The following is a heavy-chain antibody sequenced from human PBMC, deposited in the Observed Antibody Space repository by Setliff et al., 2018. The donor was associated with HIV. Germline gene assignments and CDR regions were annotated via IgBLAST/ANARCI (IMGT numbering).Heavy chain of an antibody. V-gene: IGHV7-4-1*02. J-gene: IGHJ4*02. Sequence: ASVKVSCKTSGYMFSLYGIHWLRQAPGQNLEWMGWINTETGNPMYAPGFTGRSVLSLDTSVSAAYLEISSLVAEDSALYYCARDGYYYDSSGHLAYYFDYWGQGTLVTVSS. D-gene: IGHD3-22*01. CDR2: INTETGNP. CDR3: ARDGYYYDSSGHLAYYFDY. CDR1: GYMFSLYG.